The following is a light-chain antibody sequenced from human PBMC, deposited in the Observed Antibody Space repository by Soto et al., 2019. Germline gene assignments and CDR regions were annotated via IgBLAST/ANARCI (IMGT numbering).Light chain of an antibody. CDR3: ASWDDNLSGFYV. J-gene: IGLJ1*01. CDR1: ASTIGRNY. CDR2: RNS. Sequence: QSVLTQSPSASGTPGQRVTTSCSGSASTIGRNYVYWYQQLPGTAPKLLIYRNSQRPSGVPDRFSGSKSGTSASLAISGLRSDDEADYYCASWDDNLSGFYVFGDGTTLTVL. V-gene: IGLV1-47*01.